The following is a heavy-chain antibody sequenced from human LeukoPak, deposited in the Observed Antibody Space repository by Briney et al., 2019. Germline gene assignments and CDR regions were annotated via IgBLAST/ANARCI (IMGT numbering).Heavy chain of an antibody. CDR1: GYTFIGYY. CDR2: INPNSGGT. CDR3: ARDRLIGGFDP. V-gene: IGHV1-2*02. J-gene: IGHJ5*02. D-gene: IGHD6-6*01. Sequence: ASVKVSCKASGYTFIGYYIHWVRQAPGQGLEWMGWINPNSGGTNYAQKFQGRVTMTRDTSISTAYMELSRLRSDDTAVYYCARDRLIGGFDPWGQGTLVTVSS.